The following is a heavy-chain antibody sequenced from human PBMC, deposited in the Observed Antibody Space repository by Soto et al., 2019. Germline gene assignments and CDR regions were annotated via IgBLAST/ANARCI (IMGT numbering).Heavy chain of an antibody. J-gene: IGHJ4*02. CDR3: ARGLEGYDSSGYYLGLSY. D-gene: IGHD3-22*01. Sequence: PGGSLRLSCAASGFTFSSYAMHWVRQAPGKGLEWVAVISYDGSNKYYADSVKGRFTISRDNSKNTLYLQMNSLRAEDTAVYYCARGLEGYDSSGYYLGLSYWGQGTLVTVSS. V-gene: IGHV3-30-3*01. CDR2: ISYDGSNK. CDR1: GFTFSSYA.